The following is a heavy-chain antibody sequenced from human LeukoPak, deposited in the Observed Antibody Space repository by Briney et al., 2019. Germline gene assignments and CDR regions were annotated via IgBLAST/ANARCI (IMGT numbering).Heavy chain of an antibody. CDR3: ARGFPYYDILTGYYWDSRQGAGNWFDP. Sequence: PSETLSLTCTVSGGSISSGGYYWSWIRQHPGDGLEWIGYIYYSGSTYYNPSLKSRVTISVDTSKNQFSLKLSSVTAADTAVYYCARGFPYYDILTGYYWDSRQGAGNWFDPWGQGTLVTVSS. CDR1: GGSISSGGYY. J-gene: IGHJ5*02. D-gene: IGHD3-9*01. CDR2: IYYSGST. V-gene: IGHV4-31*03.